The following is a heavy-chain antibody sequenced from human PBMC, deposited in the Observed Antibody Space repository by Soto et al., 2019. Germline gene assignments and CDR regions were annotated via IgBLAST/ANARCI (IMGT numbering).Heavy chain of an antibody. V-gene: IGHV3-7*01. J-gene: IGHJ4*02. CDR1: GSIFSNYW. CDR2: IKQGGNEK. CDR3: ALTEGSGTNYPTTFDS. Sequence: GGSLRLSCSASGSIFSNYWMSWVRQAPGKGLEWVANIKQGGNEKYYVDSVKGRFTISRDNPKNLLYLQMSSLRADDTAVYYCALTEGSGTNYPTTFDSWGQGTLVTVSS. D-gene: IGHD3-10*01.